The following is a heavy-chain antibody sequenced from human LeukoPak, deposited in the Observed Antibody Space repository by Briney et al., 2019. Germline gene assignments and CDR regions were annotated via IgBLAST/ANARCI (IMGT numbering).Heavy chain of an antibody. V-gene: IGHV1-69-2*01. D-gene: IGHD1-26*01. J-gene: IGHJ5*02. CDR1: GYTFTDYY. CDR3: ATIVGGHDWFDP. CDR2: VDPEDGET. Sequence: ASVKISCKDSGYTFTDYYMNWVQQAPGKGLEWMGLVDPEDGETIYAEKFQGRVTITAGTSTDTAYMEQSSLRSEDTAVYYCATIVGGHDWFDPWGQGTLVTVSS.